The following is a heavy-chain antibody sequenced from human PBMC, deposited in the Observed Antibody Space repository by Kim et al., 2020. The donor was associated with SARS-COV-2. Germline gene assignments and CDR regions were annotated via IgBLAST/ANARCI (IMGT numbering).Heavy chain of an antibody. Sequence: GGSLRLSCAASGFTFSSYAMSWVRLAPGKGLEWVSAISGSGGSTYYADSVKGRFTISRDNSKNTLYLQMNSLRAEDTAVYYCAKCFPGGYYYYGMDVWGQGTTVTVSS. CDR3: AKCFPGGYYYYGMDV. V-gene: IGHV3-23*01. CDR2: ISGSGGST. J-gene: IGHJ6*02. CDR1: GFTFSSYA.